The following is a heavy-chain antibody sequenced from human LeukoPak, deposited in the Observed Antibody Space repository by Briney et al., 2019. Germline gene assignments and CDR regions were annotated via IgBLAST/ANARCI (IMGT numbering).Heavy chain of an antibody. V-gene: IGHV3-23*01. D-gene: IGHD6-13*01. CDR2: ISGSGGST. CDR3: AKDRGPVRQLLA. CDR1: GLTFSSYA. J-gene: IGHJ4*02. Sequence: GGSLRLSCAASGLTFSSYAMSWVRQAPGKGLEWVAAISGSGGSTYNADSVKGRFTISRDNSKNTLYLQMNSLRAEDTAVYYCAKDRGPVRQLLAWGQGTLVTVSS.